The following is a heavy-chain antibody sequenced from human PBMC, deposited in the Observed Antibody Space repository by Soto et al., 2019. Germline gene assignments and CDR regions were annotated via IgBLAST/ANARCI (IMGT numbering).Heavy chain of an antibody. J-gene: IGHJ4*02. CDR1: GGPINNDY. CDR3: AKGAGWYPL. Sequence: QVQPQEWGPGLVKPSETVSLTCVVSGGPINNDYWSWLRQPPGQGLEWIGFIHYTGTTRYNPSLKSRLTILLDTSKHQFSLNLNSVTAADTAVYSCAKGAGWYPLWGPGTLVTVSS. D-gene: IGHD2-15*01. CDR2: IHYTGTT. V-gene: IGHV4-59*01.